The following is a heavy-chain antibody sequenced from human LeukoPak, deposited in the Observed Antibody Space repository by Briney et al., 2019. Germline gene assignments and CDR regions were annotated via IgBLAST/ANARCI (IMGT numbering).Heavy chain of an antibody. V-gene: IGHV4-30-2*01. D-gene: IGHD4-17*01. J-gene: IGHJ4*02. CDR1: GGSISSGGYS. Sequence: PSQTLSLTCAVSGGSISSGGYSWSWIRQPPGKGLEWIGYIYHSGSTYYNPSFKSRVTISVDRSKNQFSLKLSSVTAADTAVYYCARAVTRSLFDYWGQGTLVTVSS. CDR2: IYHSGST. CDR3: ARAVTRSLFDY.